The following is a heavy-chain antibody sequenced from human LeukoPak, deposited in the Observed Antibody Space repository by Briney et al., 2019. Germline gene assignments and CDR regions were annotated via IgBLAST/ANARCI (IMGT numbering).Heavy chain of an antibody. CDR1: GGSFSGYY. CDR2: INHSGST. V-gene: IGHV4-34*01. CDR3: ARVQYSAVIDY. D-gene: IGHD2-15*01. Sequence: SETLSLTCAVYGGSFSGYYGSWIRQPPGKGLEWIGEINHSGSTNYNPSLKSRVTISVEKSKNQFSLKVSSVTAADTAVYYCARVQYSAVIDYWGQGTLVTVSS. J-gene: IGHJ4*02.